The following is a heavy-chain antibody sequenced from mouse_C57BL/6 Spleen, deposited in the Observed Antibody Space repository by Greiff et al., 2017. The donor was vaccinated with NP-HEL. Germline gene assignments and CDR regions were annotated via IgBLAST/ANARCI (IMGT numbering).Heavy chain of an antibody. J-gene: IGHJ4*01. V-gene: IGHV1-64*01. Sequence: QVQLQQPGAELVKPGASVKLSCKASGYTFTSYWMHWVKQRPGQGLEWIGMIHPNSGSTNYNEKFKSKATLTVDKSSSTAYMQLSSLTSEGSAVYYCARSSGIPPYAMDYWGQGTSVTVSS. CDR3: ARSSGIPPYAMDY. CDR1: GYTFTSYW. CDR2: IHPNSGST.